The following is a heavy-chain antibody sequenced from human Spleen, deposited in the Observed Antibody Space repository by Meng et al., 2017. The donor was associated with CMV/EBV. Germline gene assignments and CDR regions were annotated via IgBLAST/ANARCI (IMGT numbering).Heavy chain of an antibody. D-gene: IGHD2-2*01. V-gene: IGHV1-69*11. Sequence: ASGGTFSRYGISWVRQAHGQGLEWMGRIIPILGTTNYAQKFQGRVTISTDESTNTAYMELSSLRSEDTAMYYCARASYSASWYYFDFWGQGTLVTVSS. CDR1: GGTFSRYG. J-gene: IGHJ4*02. CDR2: IIPILGTT. CDR3: ARASYSASWYYFDF.